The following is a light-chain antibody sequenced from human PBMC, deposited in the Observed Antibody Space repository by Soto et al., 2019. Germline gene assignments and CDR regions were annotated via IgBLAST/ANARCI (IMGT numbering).Light chain of an antibody. CDR3: QQRSNWPRYT. CDR1: QSVSSY. J-gene: IGKJ2*01. CDR2: DAS. V-gene: IGKV3-11*01. Sequence: EIVLTQSPATLSLSPGERATLSCRASQSVSSYLAWYQQKPGQAPRLLIYDASNRATGIPARFSGSGSGTDFPLTISGLEPEDVAVYYCQQRSNWPRYTLGQGTKLEIK.